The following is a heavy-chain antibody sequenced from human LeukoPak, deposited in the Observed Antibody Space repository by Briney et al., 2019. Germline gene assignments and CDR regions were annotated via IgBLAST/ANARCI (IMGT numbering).Heavy chain of an antibody. J-gene: IGHJ6*03. CDR2: INHSGST. V-gene: IGHV4-34*01. CDR1: GGSFSGYY. Sequence: SETLSLTCAVYGGSFSGYYWSWIRQPPGKGLEWIGEINHSGSTNYNPSLKSRVTISVDTSKKQFFLNLSSVPAADTAVYYCASALGRRYYGSGSGRPSRGYMDVWGKGTTVTISS. CDR3: ASALGRRYYGSGSGRPSRGYMDV. D-gene: IGHD3-10*01.